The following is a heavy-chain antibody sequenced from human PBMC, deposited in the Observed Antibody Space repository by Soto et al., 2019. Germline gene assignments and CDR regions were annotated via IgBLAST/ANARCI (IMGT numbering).Heavy chain of an antibody. Sequence: DVQLLESGGGLGHPGGSLRLSCAASGFTFSSYAMSWVRQAPGKGLEWVSAMSASGLNTYYADSVRGRSTISRDHSKKTGDLQMNSLRVEDTAVYYCAKFYCISTTCQTPAAKSTGGFEIWGQGTLVTVS. V-gene: IGHV3-23*01. CDR1: GFTFSSYA. J-gene: IGHJ3*02. D-gene: IGHD2-2*01. CDR3: AKFYCISTTCQTPAAKSTGGFEI. CDR2: MSASGLNT.